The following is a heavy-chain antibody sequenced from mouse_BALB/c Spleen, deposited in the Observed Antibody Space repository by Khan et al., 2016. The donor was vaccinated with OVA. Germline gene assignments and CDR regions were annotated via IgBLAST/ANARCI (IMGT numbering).Heavy chain of an antibody. Sequence: EVELVESGGDLVKPGGSLKLSCAASGFTFSSYGMSWVRQTPDKRLEWVATISSGGSYTYYPDSVKGRFTISRDNAKNTLYLQMSSLKSEDTAMYYCARQRGYYGSRSYFDYWGQGTTLTVSS. CDR3: ARQRGYYGSRSYFDY. D-gene: IGHD1-1*01. V-gene: IGHV5-6*01. CDR2: ISSGGSYT. J-gene: IGHJ2*01. CDR1: GFTFSSYG.